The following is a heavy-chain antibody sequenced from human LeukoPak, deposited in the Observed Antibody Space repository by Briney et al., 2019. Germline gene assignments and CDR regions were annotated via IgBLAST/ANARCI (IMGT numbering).Heavy chain of an antibody. CDR2: IYTSGST. Sequence: SETLSLTCTVSGGSISSGSYYWSWIRQPAGKGLEWIGRIYTSGSTNYNPSLKSRVTISVDTSKNQFSLKLSSVTAADTAVYYCARVTMIVVWGAFDIWGQGTMVTVSS. CDR3: ARVTMIVVWGAFDI. CDR1: GGSISSGSYY. D-gene: IGHD3-22*01. J-gene: IGHJ3*02. V-gene: IGHV4-61*02.